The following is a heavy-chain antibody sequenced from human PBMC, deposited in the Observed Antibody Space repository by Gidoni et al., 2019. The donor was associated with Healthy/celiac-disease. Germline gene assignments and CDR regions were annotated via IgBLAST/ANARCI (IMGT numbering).Heavy chain of an antibody. J-gene: IGHJ5*02. V-gene: IGHV4-39*07. CDR1: GGSISSSSSY. Sequence: QLQLQESGPGLVKPSATLSLTCTVSGGSISSSSSYWGWIRQPPGKGLEWIGSIYYSGSTYYNPSLKSRVTISVDTSKNQFSLKLSSVTAADTAVYYCARDQATTLMVRGVIGWFDPWGQGTLVTVSS. CDR2: IYYSGST. CDR3: ARDQATTLMVRGVIGWFDP. D-gene: IGHD3-10*01.